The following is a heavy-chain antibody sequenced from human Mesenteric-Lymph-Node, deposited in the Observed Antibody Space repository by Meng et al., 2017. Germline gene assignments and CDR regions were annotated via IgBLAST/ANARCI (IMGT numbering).Heavy chain of an antibody. D-gene: IGHD4-17*01. CDR3: TRAGDNEYGRN. J-gene: IGHJ4*02. V-gene: IGHV3-74*03. CDR2: IHGDGSTT. CDR1: GFTFSNSW. Sequence: GESLKISCAASGFTFSNSWMHWVRQAPGKGLVWVSRIHGDGSTTTYADSVKVRFTISRDNAKNTLYLQMNSLRAEDTAVYYCTRAGDNEYGRNWGQGTLVTVSS.